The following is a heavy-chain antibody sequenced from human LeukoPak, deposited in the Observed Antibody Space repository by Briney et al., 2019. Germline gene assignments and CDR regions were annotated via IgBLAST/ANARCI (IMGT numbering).Heavy chain of an antibody. CDR2: IYYSGST. V-gene: IGHV4-38-2*01. Sequence: PGGSLRLSCAASGFTFSSYAMSWVRQPPGKGLEWIGSIYYSGSTYYNPSLKSRVTISVDTSKNQFSLMLNSVTAADTAVYYCARKDYGSGSFSRSFDSWGQGTLVTVSS. D-gene: IGHD3-10*01. CDR1: GFTFSSYA. J-gene: IGHJ4*02. CDR3: ARKDYGSGSFSRSFDS.